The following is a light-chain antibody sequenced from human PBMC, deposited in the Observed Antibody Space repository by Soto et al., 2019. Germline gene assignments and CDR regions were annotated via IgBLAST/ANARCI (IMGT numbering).Light chain of an antibody. CDR2: DAA. CDR1: QSVSYY. Sequence: SPATLSLSPGERATLSCRASQSVSYYLAWYQQKPGQPPRLLIYDAANRATGIPARFSGSGSGTDFTLTISSLEPEDFAVYYCQQRSNWPITFGQGTRLEI. V-gene: IGKV3-11*01. CDR3: QQRSNWPIT. J-gene: IGKJ5*01.